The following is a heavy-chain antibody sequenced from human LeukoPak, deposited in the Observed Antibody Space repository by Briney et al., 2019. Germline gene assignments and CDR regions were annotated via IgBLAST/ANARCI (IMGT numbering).Heavy chain of an antibody. CDR3: ARLAEGGTTYYYYYMDV. D-gene: IGHD2-15*01. Sequence: SETLSLTCTVSGGSISSYYWGWIRQPPGKGLEWIGSIYYSGSTYYNPSLKSRVTISVDTSKNQFSLKLSSVTAADTAVYYCARLAEGGTTYYYYYMDVWGKGTTVTISS. CDR1: GGSISSYY. CDR2: IYYSGST. V-gene: IGHV4-39*01. J-gene: IGHJ6*03.